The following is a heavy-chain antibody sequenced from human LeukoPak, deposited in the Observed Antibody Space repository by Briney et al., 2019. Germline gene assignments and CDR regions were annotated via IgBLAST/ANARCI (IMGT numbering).Heavy chain of an antibody. CDR2: IYYSGST. V-gene: IGHV4-30-4*01. D-gene: IGHD4-17*01. J-gene: IGHJ4*02. CDR3: ARGIPDYGDYYFDY. CDR1: GGSISSGDYY. Sequence: SQTLSLTCTVSGGSISSGDYYWSWIRQPPGKCLKWIGYIYYSGSTYYNPSLKSRVTISVDTSKNQFSLKLSSVTAADTAVYYCARGIPDYGDYYFDYWGQGTLVTVSS.